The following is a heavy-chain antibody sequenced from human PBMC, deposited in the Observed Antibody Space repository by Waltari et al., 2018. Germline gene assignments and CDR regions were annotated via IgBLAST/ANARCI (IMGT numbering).Heavy chain of an antibody. D-gene: IGHD2-8*01. CDR3: AREAPNTFWFDP. CDR2: IHPTTGGT. J-gene: IGHJ5*02. V-gene: IGHV1-46*01. Sequence: QVQLVQSGAEVMEPGASVKVSCKASGYTFTNYFMHWVRQAPGQGLEYMGIIHPTTGGTTDAQRFQGRVTMTRDTSTSTVFMELSSLRSEDTAVYYCAREAPNTFWFDPWGQGTLVTVSS. CDR1: GYTFTNYF.